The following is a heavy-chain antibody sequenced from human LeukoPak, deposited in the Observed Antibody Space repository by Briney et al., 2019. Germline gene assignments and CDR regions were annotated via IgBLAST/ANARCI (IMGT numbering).Heavy chain of an antibody. D-gene: IGHD5-18*01. V-gene: IGHV4-59*01. CDR3: ARGGGYSYGTYYYYYMDV. CDR2: IHYTGST. Sequence: PSETLSLTCTVSGGSISSYYWSWIRQPPGKGLEWIAYIHYTGSTNYNPSLKSRVAISIDTSTNQFSLNLSSVTAADTAVYYCARGGGYSYGTYYYYYMDVWGKGTTVTISS. J-gene: IGHJ6*03. CDR1: GGSISSYY.